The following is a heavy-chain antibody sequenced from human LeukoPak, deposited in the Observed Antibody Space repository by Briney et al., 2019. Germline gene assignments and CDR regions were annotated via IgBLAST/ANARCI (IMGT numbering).Heavy chain of an antibody. J-gene: IGHJ4*02. Sequence: GASVKVSCKVSGYSLTELSMPWVRQPPGKGLEWMGGFDPGNGEMIYEQKFQGRVTMTEDTSTDTAYMELSSLRSEDTALYYCATGTHYDLLPYWGQGSLVTVSS. CDR3: ATGTHYDLLPY. D-gene: IGHD3-9*01. V-gene: IGHV1-24*01. CDR2: FDPGNGEM. CDR1: GYSLTELS.